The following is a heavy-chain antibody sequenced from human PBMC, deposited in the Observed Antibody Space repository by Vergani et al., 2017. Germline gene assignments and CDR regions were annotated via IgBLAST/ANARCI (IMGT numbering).Heavy chain of an antibody. CDR3: ARVQHYYDRWGYYYYYYGMDV. D-gene: IGHD3-22*01. J-gene: IGHJ6*02. CDR1: GGSISSSSYY. CDR2: IYYSGST. V-gene: IGHV4-39*07. Sequence: QLQLQESGPGLVKPSETLSLTCTVSGGSISSSSYYWGWIRQPPGKGLEWIGSIYYSGSTYYNPSLKSRVTISVDTSKNQFSLKLSSVTAADTAVYYCARVQHYYDRWGYYYYYYGMDVWGQGTTVTVSS.